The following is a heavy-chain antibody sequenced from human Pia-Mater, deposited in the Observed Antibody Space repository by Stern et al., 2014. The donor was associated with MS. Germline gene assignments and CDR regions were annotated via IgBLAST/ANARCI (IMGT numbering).Heavy chain of an antibody. CDR1: GDTFSTSL. CDR3: ASGVGGSHYFDY. D-gene: IGHD3-16*01. CDR2: NIPIVGTP. J-gene: IGHJ4*02. V-gene: IGHV1-69*12. Sequence: QVQLVQSGAEVKKPGSSVKVSCKASGDTFSTSLITWARQAPGQGPEWMGGNIPIVGTPSYPRGFQGRATIPADESTNTAYMELSSLRSDDTAVYYCASGVGGSHYFDYWGQGTLVTVSS.